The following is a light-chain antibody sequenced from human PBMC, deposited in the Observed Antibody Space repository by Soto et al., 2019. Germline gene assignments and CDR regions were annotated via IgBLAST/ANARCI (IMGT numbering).Light chain of an antibody. CDR1: KLGDKY. Sequence: SYELTQPPSVSVSPGQTASITCSGDKLGDKYACWYQQKPGQSPVLVIYQDSKRPSGIPERFSGSNSGNTATLTISGTQAMDEADYYCQAWDSSTAFYVFGTGTKLTV. J-gene: IGLJ1*01. V-gene: IGLV3-1*01. CDR3: QAWDSSTAFYV. CDR2: QDS.